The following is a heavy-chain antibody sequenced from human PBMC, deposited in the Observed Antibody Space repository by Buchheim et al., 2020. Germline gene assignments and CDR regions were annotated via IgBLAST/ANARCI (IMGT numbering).Heavy chain of an antibody. D-gene: IGHD3-3*01. CDR3: ARGLVEAHYDFWSGFTVTLGNPYYMDV. Sequence: QVQLVQSGAEVKKPGASVKVSCKASGYTFTSYDINWVRQATGQGLEWMGWMNPNSGNTGYAQKFQGRVTMTRNTSISTAYMELSSLRSEDTAVYYCARGLVEAHYDFWSGFTVTLGNPYYMDVWGKGTT. CDR1: GYTFTSYD. CDR2: MNPNSGNT. J-gene: IGHJ6*03. V-gene: IGHV1-8*01.